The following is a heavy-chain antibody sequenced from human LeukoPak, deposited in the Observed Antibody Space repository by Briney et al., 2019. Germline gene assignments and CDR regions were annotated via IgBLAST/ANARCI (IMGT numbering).Heavy chain of an antibody. V-gene: IGHV3-30*02. J-gene: IGHJ4*02. CDR2: IRYDGSNK. CDR1: GFTFSSYG. CDR3: ARAQGSGSYYPAHY. D-gene: IGHD3-10*01. Sequence: GGSLRLSCAASGFTFSSYGMHWVRQAPGKGLEWVAFIRYDGSNKYYADSVKGRFTISRDNSKNTLFLLMNSLRAEDTAVYYCARAQGSGSYYPAHYWGQGTLVTVSS.